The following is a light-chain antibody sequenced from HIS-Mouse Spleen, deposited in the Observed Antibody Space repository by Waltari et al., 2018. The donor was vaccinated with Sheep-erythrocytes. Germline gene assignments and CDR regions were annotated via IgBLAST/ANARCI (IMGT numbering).Light chain of an antibody. CDR1: ALPKQY. J-gene: IGLJ1*01. CDR2: KDS. CDR3: QSADSSGTYV. V-gene: IGLV3-25*03. Sequence: SYELTQPTSVSVSPGQTATITCSGHALPKQYAYWYQQKPGQAPVVVIYKDSERPSGIPERFSGSSSGTTVTLTISGVQAEDEADYYCQSADSSGTYVFGTGTKVTVL.